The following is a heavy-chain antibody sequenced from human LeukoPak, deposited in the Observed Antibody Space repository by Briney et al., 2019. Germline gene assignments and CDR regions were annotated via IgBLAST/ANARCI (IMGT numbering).Heavy chain of an antibody. Sequence: SVKVSCNASGATFSSYAISWVRQAPGQGLEWLGRISPIFGTANYAQKFQGRVTITADKSTSTAYMELSSLRSEDTAVYYCAEEYYYDSSGYYSDYWGQGTLVTVSS. D-gene: IGHD3-22*01. J-gene: IGHJ4*02. V-gene: IGHV1-69*06. CDR3: AEEYYYDSSGYYSDY. CDR2: ISPIFGTA. CDR1: GATFSSYA.